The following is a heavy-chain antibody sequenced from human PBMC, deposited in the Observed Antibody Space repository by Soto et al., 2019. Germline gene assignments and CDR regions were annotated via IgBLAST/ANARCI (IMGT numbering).Heavy chain of an antibody. V-gene: IGHV3-11*01. J-gene: IGHJ5*02. CDR3: AKYNVRAGETDWFDP. D-gene: IGHD1-20*01. CDR2: ISSSGSSI. CDR1: GFTFSDYY. Sequence: GGSLRLSCAASGFTFSDYYMSWIRQAPGKGLEWVSYISSSGSSIDYADSVKGRFTISRDNARNSLYLQMNSLRAEDTAVYYCAKYNVRAGETDWFDPWGLGTLVTVSS.